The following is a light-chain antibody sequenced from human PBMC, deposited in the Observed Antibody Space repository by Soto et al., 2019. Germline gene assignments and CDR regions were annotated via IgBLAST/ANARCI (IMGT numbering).Light chain of an antibody. CDR2: DVS. Sequence: QSALTQPASVSGSPGQSFTLPCTGSSSDVGAHHSVSWYQQHPGKAPKLIIFDVSNRPSGVSNRFSGSKSGNTASLTISGLQPEDEADYYCSSFTDTGTVMFGGGTKLTVL. CDR3: SSFTDTGTVM. V-gene: IGLV2-14*03. CDR1: SSDVGAHHS. J-gene: IGLJ3*02.